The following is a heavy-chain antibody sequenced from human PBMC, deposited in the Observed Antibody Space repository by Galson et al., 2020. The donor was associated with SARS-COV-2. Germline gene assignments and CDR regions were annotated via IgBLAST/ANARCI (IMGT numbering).Heavy chain of an antibody. CDR1: GGSISSGGYY. CDR3: ARELRSYYYDSSGYYPLGYYYYMDV. Sequence: SETLSLTCTVSGGSISSGGYYWSWIRQHPGKGLEWIGYIYYSGSTYYNPSLKIRVTISVDTSKNQFSLKLSSVTAADTAVYYCARELRSYYYDSSGYYPLGYYYYMDVWGKGTTVTVSS. CDR2: IYYSGST. J-gene: IGHJ6*03. D-gene: IGHD3-22*01. V-gene: IGHV4-31*03.